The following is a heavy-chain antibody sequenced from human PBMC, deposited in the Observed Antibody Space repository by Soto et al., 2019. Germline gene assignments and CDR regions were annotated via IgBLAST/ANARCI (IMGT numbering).Heavy chain of an antibody. D-gene: IGHD5-12*01. Sequence: SETLSLTCTVSGASVGTGYWSWIRQPPGKGLEWIGFMYYSGSFNYNPSLRSRVTISVDTSKNQFSLKLTSVTAADTAVYYCARGRGRDGYNYPFDYWGQGTLVTVSS. CDR2: MYYSGSF. V-gene: IGHV4-59*02. CDR3: ARGRGRDGYNYPFDY. CDR1: GASVGTGY. J-gene: IGHJ4*02.